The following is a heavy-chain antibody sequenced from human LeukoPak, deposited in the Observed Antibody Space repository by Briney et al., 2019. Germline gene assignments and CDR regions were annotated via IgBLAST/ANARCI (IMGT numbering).Heavy chain of an antibody. CDR2: IYTSGST. CDR3: ARHLYSSGWYSEGFDY. CDR1: GGSISSYY. J-gene: IGHJ4*02. Sequence: PSETLSLTCTVSGGSISSYYWSRIRQPPGKGLEWIGYIYTSGSTNYNPSLKSRVTISVDTSKNQFSLKLSSVTAADTAVYYCARHLYSSGWYSEGFDYWGQGTLVTVSS. V-gene: IGHV4-4*09. D-gene: IGHD6-19*01.